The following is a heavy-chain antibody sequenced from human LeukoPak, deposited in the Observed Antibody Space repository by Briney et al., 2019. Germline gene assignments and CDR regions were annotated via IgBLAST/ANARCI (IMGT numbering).Heavy chain of an antibody. CDR3: ARGLSGPYYYYDMDG. CDR2: INPNNGGT. J-gene: IGHJ6*03. CDR1: GFTFTVYN. D-gene: IGHD3-3*01. Sequence: GASVKVSCKASGFTFTVYNIHWVRQAPGQGLEWMGWINPNNGGTNYAQKFQGRVTITRDTSISTAYMELSRLRSDDTAVYYCARGLSGPYYYYDMDGWGKGTTVTVSS. V-gene: IGHV1-2*02.